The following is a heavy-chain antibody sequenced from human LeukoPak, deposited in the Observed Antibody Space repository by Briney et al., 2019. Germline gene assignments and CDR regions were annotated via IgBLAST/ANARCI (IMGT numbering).Heavy chain of an antibody. D-gene: IGHD3-9*01. CDR2: ISSSGGTI. V-gene: IGHV3-48*03. CDR3: ARCYYDIYYFDY. CDR1: GFTFSSYE. Sequence: GGSLRLSCAASGFTFSSYEMNWVRQAPGKGLEWVSYISSSGGTIYYADSVKGRFTISRDNSKSTLYLQMNSLRAEDTAVYYCARCYYDIYYFDYWGQGTLVTVSS. J-gene: IGHJ4*02.